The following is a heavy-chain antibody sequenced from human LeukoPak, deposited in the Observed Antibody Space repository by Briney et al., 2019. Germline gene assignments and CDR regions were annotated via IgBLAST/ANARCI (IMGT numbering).Heavy chain of an antibody. CDR1: GGSFSGYY. D-gene: IGHD3-10*01. Sequence: SETLSLTCDVYGGSFSGYYWSWIRQPPGKGLEWIGEINHSGSTNYNPSLKSRVTISVDTSKNQFSLKLSSVTAADTAVYYCARGLVYYYGSGSYYPYWGQGTLVTVPS. CDR2: INHSGST. J-gene: IGHJ4*02. CDR3: ARGLVYYYGSGSYYPY. V-gene: IGHV4-34*01.